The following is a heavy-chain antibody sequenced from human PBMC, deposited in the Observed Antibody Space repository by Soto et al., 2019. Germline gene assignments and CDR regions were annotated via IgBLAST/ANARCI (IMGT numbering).Heavy chain of an antibody. V-gene: IGHV6-1*01. J-gene: IGHJ5*02. CDR3: ARGRSWPRGDCFDP. CDR2: TYYRSKWYN. CDR1: GDSLSSNSAA. Sequence: QVQLQQSGPRLVKPSQTLSLTCAISGDSLSSNSAAWNWIRQSPSRGLEWLGRTYYRSKWYNDYAVSVRSRITINPDTSKNQFSLQLNSLTPEDTAVYYCARGRSWPRGDCFDPWGQGTLVTVSS. D-gene: IGHD4-17*01.